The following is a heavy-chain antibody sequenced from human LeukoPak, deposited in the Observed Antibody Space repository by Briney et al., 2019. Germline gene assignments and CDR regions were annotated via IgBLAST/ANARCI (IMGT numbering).Heavy chain of an antibody. V-gene: IGHV1-18*01. CDR3: AMGRWELYQFDY. J-gene: IGHJ4*02. CDR2: ISAYNGNT. D-gene: IGHD1-26*01. CDR1: GYTFTSYG. Sequence: ASVKVSCKASGYTFTSYGISWVRQAPGQGLGWMGWISAYNGNTNYAQKLQGRVTMTTDTSTSTAYMELRSLRSDDTAVYYCAMGRWELYQFDYWGQGTLVTVSS.